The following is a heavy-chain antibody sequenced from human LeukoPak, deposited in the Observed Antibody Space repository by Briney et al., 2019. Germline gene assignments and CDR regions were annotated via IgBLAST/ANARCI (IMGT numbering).Heavy chain of an antibody. V-gene: IGHV3-74*01. J-gene: IGHJ3*02. CDR2: INGDGTST. CDR1: GFTFNSYW. CDR3: ARYRFVVGATDSFDM. Sequence: PGGSLRLSCAASGFTFNSYWMHWVRQAPGKGLVWVSRINGDGTSTSYADSVKGRFTISRDNAKNTMYLQMNSLRAEDTAVYYCARYRFVVGATDSFDMWGQGTTVTVSS. D-gene: IGHD1-26*01.